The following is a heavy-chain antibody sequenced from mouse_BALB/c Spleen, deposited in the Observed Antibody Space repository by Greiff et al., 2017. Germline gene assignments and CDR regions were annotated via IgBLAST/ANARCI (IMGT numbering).Heavy chain of an antibody. CDR1: GYNFTSYW. CDR3: TREDLGDAMDY. Sequence: QVKLQQPGAELVKPGPSVTLSCKASGYNFTSYWINWVKLRPGQGLEWIGDIYPGSGSTNYNEKFKSKATLTVDTSSSTAYMQLSSLASEDSALYYCTREDLGDAMDYWGQGTSVTVSS. V-gene: IGHV1-55*01. D-gene: IGHD5-1*01. J-gene: IGHJ4*01. CDR2: IYPGSGST.